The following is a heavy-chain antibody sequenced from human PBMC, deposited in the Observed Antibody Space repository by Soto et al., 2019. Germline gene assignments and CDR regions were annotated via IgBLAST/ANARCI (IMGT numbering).Heavy chain of an antibody. D-gene: IGHD3-22*01. V-gene: IGHV3-30*18. J-gene: IGHJ4*02. Sequence: GGSLRLSCAASGFTFSSYGMHWVRQAPGKGLEWVAVISYDGSNKYYADSVKGRFTISRDNSKNTLYLQMNSLRAEDTAVYYCAKDRRLVVVIAFDYWGQGTLVTVSS. CDR3: AKDRRLVVVIAFDY. CDR1: GFTFSSYG. CDR2: ISYDGSNK.